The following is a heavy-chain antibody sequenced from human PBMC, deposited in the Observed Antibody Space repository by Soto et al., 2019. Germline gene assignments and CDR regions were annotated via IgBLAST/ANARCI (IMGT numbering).Heavy chain of an antibody. V-gene: IGHV3-33*01. CDR1: GFTFSSYG. Sequence: ERSLRLSCAASGFTFSSYGMHWVRQAPGKGLEWVAVIWYDGSNKYYADSVKGRFTISRDNSKNTLYLQMNSLRAEDTAVYYCASQGFYCSGGSCYSGVSGWYYFDYWGQGT. CDR3: ASQGFYCSGGSCYSGVSGWYYFDY. D-gene: IGHD2-15*01. CDR2: IWYDGSNK. J-gene: IGHJ4*02.